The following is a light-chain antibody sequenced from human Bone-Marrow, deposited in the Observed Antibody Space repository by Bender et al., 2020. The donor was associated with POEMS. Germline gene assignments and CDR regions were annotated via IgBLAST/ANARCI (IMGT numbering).Light chain of an antibody. Sequence: QSALTQPRSVSGSPGQSVTISCTGSNSDVGAYNFVSWYQQHPGKAPKLIIYDVNDRPSGVSNRFSGSKSGNTASLTISGLQAEDEADYYCSSYSSSSPVVFGGGTKLTVL. CDR1: NSDVGAYNF. J-gene: IGLJ2*01. CDR2: DVN. V-gene: IGLV2-14*01. CDR3: SSYSSSSPVV.